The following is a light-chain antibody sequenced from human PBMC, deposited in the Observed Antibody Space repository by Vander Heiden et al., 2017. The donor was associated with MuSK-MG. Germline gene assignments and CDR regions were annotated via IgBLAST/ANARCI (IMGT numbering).Light chain of an antibody. CDR2: DAS. J-gene: IGKJ5*01. V-gene: IGKV3-15*01. CDR3: QQFNNSHT. CDR1: QSISNN. Sequence: EIVMTQSPATLSVSPGERATLSCRASQSISNNLAWYQQRPGQAPSLLIYDASTRATGVPARFSGSGSGTEFTLTISSLQSEDFAVYYCQQFNNSHTFGQGTRLEIK.